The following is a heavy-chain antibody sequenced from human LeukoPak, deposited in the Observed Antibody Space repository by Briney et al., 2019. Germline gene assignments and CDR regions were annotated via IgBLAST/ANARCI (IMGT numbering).Heavy chain of an antibody. Sequence: ASVKVSCKASGYSFTGYYMHWVRQAPGQGLEWMAWINPNSGGTNYAQKFQGRVTMTRDTSISTAYMELSRLRSDDTAVYYCARDRRILGWFDPWGQGTLVTVSS. CDR1: GYSFTGYY. CDR2: INPNSGGT. D-gene: IGHD2-15*01. J-gene: IGHJ5*02. CDR3: ARDRRILGWFDP. V-gene: IGHV1-2*02.